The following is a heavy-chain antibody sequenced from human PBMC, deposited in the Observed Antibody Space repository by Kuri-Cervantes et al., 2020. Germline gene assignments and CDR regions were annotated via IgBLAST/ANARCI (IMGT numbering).Heavy chain of an antibody. CDR2: LTRGGST. V-gene: IGHV3-23*01. D-gene: IGHD3-16*01. CDR3: ARSLEVWGSYRNAFDI. CDR1: GFTFTRYA. J-gene: IGHJ3*02. Sequence: GESLKISCAASGFTFTRYAMTWVRQAPGKGLEWVSSLTRGGSTFYAASVRGRFTMSGDLSKNTLYLQMNSLRAEDTAVYYCARSLEVWGSYRNAFDIWGQGTMVTVSS.